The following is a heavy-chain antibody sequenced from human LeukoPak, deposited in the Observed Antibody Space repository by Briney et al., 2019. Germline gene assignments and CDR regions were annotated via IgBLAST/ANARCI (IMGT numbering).Heavy chain of an antibody. Sequence: GGSLRLSCAASGFTFSSYTMHWVRQAPGKGLEWVAVISYDGSNKYYADSVKGGSTISRDNSKNTLYLQMNSLRAEDTAVYYCAREGDYYDSSGYYGVAFDIWGQGTMVTVSS. J-gene: IGHJ3*02. D-gene: IGHD3-22*01. CDR2: ISYDGSNK. CDR1: GFTFSSYT. V-gene: IGHV3-30-3*01. CDR3: AREGDYYDSSGYYGVAFDI.